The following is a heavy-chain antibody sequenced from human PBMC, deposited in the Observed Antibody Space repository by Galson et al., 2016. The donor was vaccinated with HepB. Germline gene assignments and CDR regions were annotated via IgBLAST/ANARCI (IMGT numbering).Heavy chain of an antibody. Sequence: TLSLTCAVSRASVTSGGYYWTWFRQHPVKGLEWIGSNYNGGTSYYAPSLRSRVTISVDTSKNEFSLSLNSVTAADTGVYYCATKAGYTTGWGFWGQGTLVTVSS. CDR2: NYNGGTS. CDR3: ATKAGYTTGWGF. D-gene: IGHD6-19*01. J-gene: IGHJ4*02. CDR1: RASVTSGGYY. V-gene: IGHV4-31*11.